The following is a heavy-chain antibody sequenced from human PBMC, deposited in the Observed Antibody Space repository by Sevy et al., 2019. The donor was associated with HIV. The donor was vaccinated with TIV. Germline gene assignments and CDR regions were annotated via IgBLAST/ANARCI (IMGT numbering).Heavy chain of an antibody. CDR1: GGSISSYY. D-gene: IGHD3-22*01. Sequence: SDTLSLTCTVSGGSISSYYWSWIRQPAGKGLEWIGRIYTSGSTNYNPSLKSRVTMSVDTSKNQFSLKLSSVTAADTAVYYCARGGDYDSSGYYYGTVPFDYWGQGTLVTVSS. V-gene: IGHV4-4*07. J-gene: IGHJ4*02. CDR2: IYTSGST. CDR3: ARGGDYDSSGYYYGTVPFDY.